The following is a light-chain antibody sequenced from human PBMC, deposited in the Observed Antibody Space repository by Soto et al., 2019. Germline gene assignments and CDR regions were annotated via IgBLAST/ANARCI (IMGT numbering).Light chain of an antibody. J-gene: IGKJ3*01. Sequence: DIQMIQSPSSLSASVGDRVTITCRASQSISRYLNWYQQKPGKAPKLLIYAASSLQSGVPSRFSGSGSGTDFTLTISSLQPEDFATYYCQQSYSTLTFGPGTKVDIK. CDR2: AAS. CDR1: QSISRY. CDR3: QQSYSTLT. V-gene: IGKV1-39*01.